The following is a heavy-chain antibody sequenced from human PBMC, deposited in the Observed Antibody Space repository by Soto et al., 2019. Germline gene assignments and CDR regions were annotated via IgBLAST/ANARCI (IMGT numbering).Heavy chain of an antibody. CDR1: CGSFSGYY. D-gene: IGHD3-10*01. CDR3: ARIRGYYGSGSYYTRYYYYYGMDV. Sequence: SETLSLTCAFYCGSFSGYYWSWIRQPPGKGLEWIGEINHSGSTNYNPSLKSRVTISVDTSKNQFSLKLSSVTAADTAVYYCARIRGYYGSGSYYTRYYYYYGMDVWGQGTTVTVS. CDR2: INHSGST. V-gene: IGHV4-34*01. J-gene: IGHJ6*02.